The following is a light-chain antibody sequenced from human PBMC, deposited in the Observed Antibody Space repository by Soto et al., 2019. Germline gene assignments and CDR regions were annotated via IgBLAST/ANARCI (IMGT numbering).Light chain of an antibody. CDR2: GAS. Sequence: IVLTQSPGSLSLSPGQRATLSCRASQSVDTTFFAWYPKKPGQAPRLLIYGASKRATGIPDRFSGSGSGKDFTLIISRLEPEEFEVYYCQQYMSSVTFVQGTKGEIK. J-gene: IGKJ1*01. V-gene: IGKV3-20*01. CDR3: QQYMSSVT. CDR1: QSVDTTF.